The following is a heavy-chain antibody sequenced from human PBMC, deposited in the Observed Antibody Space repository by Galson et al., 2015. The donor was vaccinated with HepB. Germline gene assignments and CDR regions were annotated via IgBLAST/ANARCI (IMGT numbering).Heavy chain of an antibody. CDR2: IYSGGST. Sequence: SLRLSCAASGFTVSSNYMSWVRQAPGKGLEWVSVIYSGGSTYYADSVKGRFTISRDNSKNTLYLQMNSLRAEDTAVYYCARESDDYGDLSFDYWGQGTLVTVSS. CDR3: ARESDDYGDLSFDY. J-gene: IGHJ4*02. CDR1: GFTVSSNY. D-gene: IGHD4-17*01. V-gene: IGHV3-53*01.